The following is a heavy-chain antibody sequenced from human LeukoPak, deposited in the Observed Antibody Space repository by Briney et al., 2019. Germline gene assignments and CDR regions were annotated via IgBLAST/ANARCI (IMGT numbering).Heavy chain of an antibody. V-gene: IGHV4-59*01. CDR2: FYYSGST. D-gene: IGHD2-15*01. J-gene: IGHJ6*03. CDR1: GGSISSYY. CDR3: ARGRCSGGSCSNYYYYYMDV. Sequence: PSETLSLTCTVSGGSISSYYWSWIRQPPGKGLEWIGYFYYSGSTNYNPSLKSRVTISVDTSKNQFSLKLSSVTAADTAVYYCARGRCSGGSCSNYYYYYMDVWGKGTTVTVSS.